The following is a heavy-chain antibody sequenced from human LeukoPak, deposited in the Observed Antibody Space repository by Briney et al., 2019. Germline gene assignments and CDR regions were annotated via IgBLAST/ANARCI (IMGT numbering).Heavy chain of an antibody. CDR3: ARDVSSAAAGANWLDP. CDR1: GFTFSSYS. Sequence: GGSLRLSCEASGFTFSSYSMNWVRQAPGKGLEWVSSISSSSSYIYYADSVKGRFTISRDNAKNSLYLQMNSLRAEDTAVYYCARDVSSAAAGANWLDPWGQGTLVTVSS. J-gene: IGHJ5*02. CDR2: ISSSSSYI. D-gene: IGHD6-13*01. V-gene: IGHV3-21*01.